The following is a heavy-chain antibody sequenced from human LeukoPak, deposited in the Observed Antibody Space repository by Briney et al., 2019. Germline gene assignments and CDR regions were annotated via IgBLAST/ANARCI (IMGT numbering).Heavy chain of an antibody. CDR1: GFTLSSYS. D-gene: IGHD2-8*01. CDR3: TTGRYCTNGVCCPLGY. J-gene: IGHJ4*02. Sequence: GGSLRLSCAASGFTLSSYSMNWVRQAPGKGLEWVGRIKSKTDGGTTDYAAPVKGRFTISRDDSKNTLYLQMNSLKIEDTAVYYCTTGRYCTNGVCCPLGYWGQGTLVTVSS. CDR2: IKSKTDGGTT. V-gene: IGHV3-15*07.